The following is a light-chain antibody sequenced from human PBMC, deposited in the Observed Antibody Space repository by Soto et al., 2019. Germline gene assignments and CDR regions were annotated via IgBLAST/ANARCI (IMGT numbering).Light chain of an antibody. J-gene: IGLJ2*01. Sequence: QSVLTQPPSASGTPGRRVTISCSGTFSNIGSNTVNWYQQLPGTAPKLLIFTTNQRPSGVPDRFSGSKSGTSASLAISGLQYGDEADYYCAAWDDSLSSPVFGGGTKLTVL. CDR1: FSNIGSNT. CDR2: TTN. CDR3: AAWDDSLSSPV. V-gene: IGLV1-44*01.